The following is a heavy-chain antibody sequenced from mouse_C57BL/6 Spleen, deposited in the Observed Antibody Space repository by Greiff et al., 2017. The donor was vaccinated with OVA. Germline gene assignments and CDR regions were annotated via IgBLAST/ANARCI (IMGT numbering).Heavy chain of an antibody. CDR1: GYAFTNYL. V-gene: IGHV1-54*01. J-gene: IGHJ4*01. CDR2: INPGSGDT. Sequence: QVQLQQSGAELVRPGTSVKVSCKASGYAFTNYLIEWVKQRPGQGLEWIGVINPGSGDTNYNEQFKGKATLTADKSSSTAYMQLSSLTSEDSAVYFCARWAPEGYYAMDYWGQGTSVTVSS. CDR3: ARWAPEGYYAMDY.